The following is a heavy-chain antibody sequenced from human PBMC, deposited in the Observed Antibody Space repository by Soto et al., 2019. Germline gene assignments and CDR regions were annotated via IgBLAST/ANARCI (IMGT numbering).Heavy chain of an antibody. Sequence: QVQLVESGGGVVQPGRSLRLSCAASGFTFKSYGMHWVRQAPGKGLEGVAVISYDGSIEYYGDSVKGRFTISRDNSKNTLYLQMNSLRAEDTAVYYCAKDVGYCSGGRCYPHNWFDPWGQGTLVTVSS. CDR2: ISYDGSIE. V-gene: IGHV3-30*18. J-gene: IGHJ5*02. CDR1: GFTFKSYG. CDR3: AKDVGYCSGGRCYPHNWFDP. D-gene: IGHD2-15*01.